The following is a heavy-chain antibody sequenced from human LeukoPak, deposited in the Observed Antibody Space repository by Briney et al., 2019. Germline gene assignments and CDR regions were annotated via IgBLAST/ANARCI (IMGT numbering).Heavy chain of an antibody. CDR2: IYYSGST. J-gene: IGHJ4*02. Sequence: SETLSLTCTVSGGSISSYYWSWIRQPPGKGLEWIGYIYYSGSTNYNPSLKSRVTISVDTSKNQFSLKVNSLTAADTAVYYCARRGHEQRLVQGEFYFADWGQGTLVSVSS. CDR3: ARRGHEQRLVQGEFYFAD. CDR1: GGSISSYY. V-gene: IGHV4-59*12. D-gene: IGHD6-13*01.